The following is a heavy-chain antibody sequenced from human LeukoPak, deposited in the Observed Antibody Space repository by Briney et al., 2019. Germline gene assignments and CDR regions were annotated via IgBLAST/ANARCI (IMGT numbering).Heavy chain of an antibody. Sequence: PSETLSLTCTVSGGSISSYYWSWIRQPPGKGLEWIGYIYYSGSTNYNPSLKSRVTISVDTSKNQFSLKLSSVTAAGTAVYYCARYSYYYDSSGYYYYFDYWGQGTLVTVSS. J-gene: IGHJ4*02. CDR3: ARYSYYYDSSGYYYYFDY. D-gene: IGHD3-22*01. CDR1: GGSISSYY. CDR2: IYYSGST. V-gene: IGHV4-59*08.